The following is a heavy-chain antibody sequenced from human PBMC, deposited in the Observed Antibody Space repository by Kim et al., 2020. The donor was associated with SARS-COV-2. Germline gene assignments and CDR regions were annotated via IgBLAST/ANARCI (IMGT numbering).Heavy chain of an antibody. D-gene: IGHD1-26*01. CDR3: ASYSVGATTRGYYYGMDV. J-gene: IGHJ6*02. Sequence: GGSLRLSCAASGFTFSDYYMSWIRQAPGKGLEWVSYISSSSSYTNYADSVKGRFTISRDNAKNSLYLQMNSLRAEDTAVYYCASYSVGATTRGYYYGMDVWGQGTTVTVSS. V-gene: IGHV3-11*06. CDR1: GFTFSDYY. CDR2: ISSSSSYT.